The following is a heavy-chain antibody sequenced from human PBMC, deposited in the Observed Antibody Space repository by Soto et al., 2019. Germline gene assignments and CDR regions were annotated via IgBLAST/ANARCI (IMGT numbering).Heavy chain of an antibody. J-gene: IGHJ5*02. CDR3: AHRRRWGYSYGSNWFDP. CDR2: IYWNDDK. CDR1: GFSLSTSGVG. D-gene: IGHD5-18*01. Sequence: GPTLVNPTQTLTLTCTFSGFSLSTSGVGVGWIRQPPGKALEWLALIYWNDDKRYSPSLKSRLTITKDTSKNQVVLTMTNMDHVDTATYYCAHRRRWGYSYGSNWFDPWGQGTLVTVSS. V-gene: IGHV2-5*01.